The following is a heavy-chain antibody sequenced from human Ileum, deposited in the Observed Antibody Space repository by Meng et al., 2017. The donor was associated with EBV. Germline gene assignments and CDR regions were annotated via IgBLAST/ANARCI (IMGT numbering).Heavy chain of an antibody. D-gene: IGHD6-19*01. V-gene: IGHV7-4-1*02. CDR3: AREVGQGWYYFDY. CDR2: INSNTWNS. J-gene: IGHJ4*02. Sequence: QVQLVQSGSELGKPGAAVKVSCKASGYTFRSHAMSWVRQAPGQGLEWMGWINSNTWNSTYAQGFTGRFVFSLDTSVSTAYLHINSLKTEDTAVYYCAREVGQGWYYFDYWGQGTLVTVSS. CDR1: GYTFRSHA.